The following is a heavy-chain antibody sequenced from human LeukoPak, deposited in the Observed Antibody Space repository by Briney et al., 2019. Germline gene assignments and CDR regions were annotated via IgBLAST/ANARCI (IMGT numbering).Heavy chain of an antibody. CDR1: GFTFSSYA. J-gene: IGHJ6*03. V-gene: IGHV3-23*01. CDR3: ARGSGSYYYYYYYYMDV. CDR2: ISGSGGST. Sequence: QAGGSLRLSCAASGFTFSSYAMSWVRQAPGKGLEWVSVISGSGGSTYYADSVKGRFTISRDNAKNTLYLQMNSLRAEDTAVYYCARGSGSYYYYYYYYMDVWGKGTTVTISS. D-gene: IGHD1-26*01.